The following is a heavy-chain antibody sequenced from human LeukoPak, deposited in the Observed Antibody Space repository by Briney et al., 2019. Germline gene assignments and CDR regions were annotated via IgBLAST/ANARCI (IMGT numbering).Heavy chain of an antibody. Sequence: GGSLRLSCAASGFTFNTYVMHWVRQAPGKGLEWVALIWYDGSNKFYADSVKGRFTISRDNSENTLYLQMNSLRAEDTAVYFCARDIPLLEVRFTFDIWGQGTMVTVSS. D-gene: IGHD1-7*01. CDR3: ARDIPLLEVRFTFDI. CDR2: IWYDGSNK. CDR1: GFTFNTYV. J-gene: IGHJ3*02. V-gene: IGHV3-30*02.